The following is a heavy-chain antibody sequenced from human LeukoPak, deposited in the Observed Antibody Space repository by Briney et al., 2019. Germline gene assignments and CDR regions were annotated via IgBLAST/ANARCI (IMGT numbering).Heavy chain of an antibody. CDR1: GGSISSYY. CDR2: IYYSGST. V-gene: IGHV4-59*01. Sequence: SETLSLTCTVSGGSISSYYWSWIRQPPGKGLEWIGYIYYSGSTNYNPSLKSRVTISVDTSKNQFSLKLSSVTAADTAVYYCARGSGWLQLYYFDYWGQGTMVTVSS. D-gene: IGHD5-24*01. J-gene: IGHJ4*03. CDR3: ARGSGWLQLYYFDY.